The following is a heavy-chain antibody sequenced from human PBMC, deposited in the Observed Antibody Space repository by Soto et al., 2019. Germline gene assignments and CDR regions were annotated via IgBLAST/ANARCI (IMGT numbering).Heavy chain of an antibody. V-gene: IGHV3-23*01. J-gene: IGHJ4*02. CDR1: GFTFSSYA. D-gene: IGHD2-2*01. Sequence: PGGSLRLSCAASGFTFSSYAMSWVRQAPGKGLEWVSAISGSGGSTYYADSVKGRFTISRDNSKNTLYLQINSLRAEDTAVYYCAKDNIRQGIVVVPAVAADYWGQGTLVTVSS. CDR3: AKDNIRQGIVVVPAVAADY. CDR2: ISGSGGST.